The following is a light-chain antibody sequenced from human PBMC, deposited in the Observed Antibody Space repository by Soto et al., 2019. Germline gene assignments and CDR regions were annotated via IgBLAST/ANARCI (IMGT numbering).Light chain of an antibody. CDR1: QSVRSNY. V-gene: IGKV3-20*01. CDR3: DQYGVTPRT. Sequence: EIVLKQSAGALPLSPGERAALSCRASQSVRSNYLAWYQQKPGLPPRLLIYAASNRAPGIPDRLSGGGSGTDFTLTIIRRHPVDSAVYYFDQYGVTPRTFSQGNKVEF. CDR2: AAS. J-gene: IGKJ1*01.